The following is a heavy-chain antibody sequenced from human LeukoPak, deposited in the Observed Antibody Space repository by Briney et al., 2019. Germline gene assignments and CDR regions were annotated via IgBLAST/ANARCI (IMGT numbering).Heavy chain of an antibody. J-gene: IGHJ3*02. CDR3: ARVRDPLYSYGYEGDAFDI. Sequence: GGSLRLSCAASGFTISSYAMHWVRQAPGKGLEWVAVISYDGSNKYYADSVKGRFTISRDNSKNTLYLQMNSLRAEDTAVYYCARVRDPLYSYGYEGDAFDIWGQGTMVTVSS. D-gene: IGHD5-18*01. V-gene: IGHV3-30-3*01. CDR2: ISYDGSNK. CDR1: GFTISSYA.